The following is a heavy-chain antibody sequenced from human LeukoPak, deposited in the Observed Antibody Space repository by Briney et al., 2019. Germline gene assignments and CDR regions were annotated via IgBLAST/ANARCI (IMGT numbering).Heavy chain of an antibody. J-gene: IGHJ4*02. V-gene: IGHV1-3*01. D-gene: IGHD2-2*01. CDR1: GYTFTSYA. Sequence: ASVQVSCKASGYTFTSYAMHWVRQAPGQGLEWMGWINAGNGNTKYSQKFQGRVTITRDTSASTAYMELSSLRSEDTAVYYCARDKKLGYCSSTSCAPFDYWGQGTLVTVSS. CDR3: ARDKKLGYCSSTSCAPFDY. CDR2: INAGNGNT.